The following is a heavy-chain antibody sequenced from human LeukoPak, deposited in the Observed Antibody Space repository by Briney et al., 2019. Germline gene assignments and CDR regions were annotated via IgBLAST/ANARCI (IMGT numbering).Heavy chain of an antibody. D-gene: IGHD4-23*01. V-gene: IGHV3-21*01. J-gene: IGHJ3*02. CDR2: ISSSSSDI. CDR1: GFTLSSYA. Sequence: GGSLRLSCTVSGFTLSSYAMNWVRRAPGQGLEWVSSISSSSSDIYYTDSVKGRFTISRDNAKNSLYLQMNSLRAADTAVYYCVTDYGGSSGAFDIWGQGTMVTVSS. CDR3: VTDYGGSSGAFDI.